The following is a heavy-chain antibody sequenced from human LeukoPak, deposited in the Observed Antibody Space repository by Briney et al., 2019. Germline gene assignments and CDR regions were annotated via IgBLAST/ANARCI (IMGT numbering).Heavy chain of an antibody. J-gene: IGHJ4*02. Sequence: GGSLRLSCAASGFTFSSYAMHWVRQAPGKGLEYVSAISNNGGSTYYANSVKGRFTISRDNSKNTLYLQMGSLRAEDMAVYYCARGYYYDSSGYSFDYWGQGTLVTVSS. D-gene: IGHD3-22*01. CDR2: ISNNGGST. CDR3: ARGYYYDSSGYSFDY. V-gene: IGHV3-64*01. CDR1: GFTFSSYA.